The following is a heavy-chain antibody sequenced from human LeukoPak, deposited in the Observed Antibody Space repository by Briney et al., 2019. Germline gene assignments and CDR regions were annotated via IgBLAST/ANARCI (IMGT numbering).Heavy chain of an antibody. CDR1: GFTFSSYA. Sequence: GGSLRLSSAASGFTFSSYAMSWVRQAPGKGLEWVGRIKSKTDGGTTDYAAPVKGRRTISRDDSKNTLYLQMNSLKTEDTAVYYCSTYSTRGFDPWGQGTLVTVCS. CDR2: IKSKTDGGTT. D-gene: IGHD2-15*01. CDR3: STYSTRGFDP. J-gene: IGHJ5*02. V-gene: IGHV3-15*01.